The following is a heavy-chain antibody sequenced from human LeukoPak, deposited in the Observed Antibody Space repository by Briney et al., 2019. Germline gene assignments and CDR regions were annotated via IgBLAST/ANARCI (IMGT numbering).Heavy chain of an antibody. J-gene: IGHJ4*02. CDR2: IYYSGST. D-gene: IGHD1-26*01. CDR3: ARLASGSYGPLTPFDY. V-gene: IGHV4-59*08. CDR1: GGSISSYY. Sequence: SETLSLTCTVSGGSISSYYWSWIRQPPGKGLEWIGDIYYSGSTNYNPSLKSRVTISVDTSKNQISLRLSSVTAADTAVYYSARLASGSYGPLTPFDYWGQGTLVTVSS.